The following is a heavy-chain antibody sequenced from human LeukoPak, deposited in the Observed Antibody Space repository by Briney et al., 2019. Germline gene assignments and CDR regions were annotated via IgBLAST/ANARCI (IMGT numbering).Heavy chain of an antibody. D-gene: IGHD3-9*01. CDR2: INVYIGGA. CDR1: GYTFTDYF. V-gene: IGHV1-2*02. Sequence: GASVKVSCKASGYTFTDYFMHWVRQVPGQGLEWMGCINVYIGGAHYAQKFQGRLSVARDTSINTLYMELNSLRSDDTAVYYCARARGLRYFDWSFDAFDIWGQGTMVTVSS. J-gene: IGHJ3*02. CDR3: ARARGLRYFDWSFDAFDI.